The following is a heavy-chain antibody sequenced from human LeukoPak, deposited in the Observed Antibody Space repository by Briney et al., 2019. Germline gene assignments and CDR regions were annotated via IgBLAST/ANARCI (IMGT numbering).Heavy chain of an antibody. Sequence: SETLSLTCTVSGGSINSYYWSWIRQPPGKGLEWIGYSYYSGSTNYNPSLKSRVTISVDTSKNQFSLKLRSVTAADTAVYYCARTHSSGWYSFDYWGQGTLVTVSS. CDR3: ARTHSSGWYSFDY. V-gene: IGHV4-59*08. J-gene: IGHJ4*02. CDR2: SYYSGST. CDR1: GGSINSYY. D-gene: IGHD6-19*01.